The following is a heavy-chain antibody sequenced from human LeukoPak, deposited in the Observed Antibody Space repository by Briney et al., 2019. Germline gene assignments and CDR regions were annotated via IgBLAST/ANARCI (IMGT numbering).Heavy chain of an antibody. Sequence: ASVKVSCKASGYTFTGYYMHWVRQAPGQGLEWMGWINPNSGGTKYAQKLQGRVTMTRDKSISTAYMELSRLRSDDTAVYYCARTSSSWYARDYYYYGMDVWGQGTTVTVSS. CDR2: INPNSGGT. CDR3: ARTSSSWYARDYYYYGMDV. D-gene: IGHD6-13*01. V-gene: IGHV1-2*02. CDR1: GYTFTGYY. J-gene: IGHJ6*02.